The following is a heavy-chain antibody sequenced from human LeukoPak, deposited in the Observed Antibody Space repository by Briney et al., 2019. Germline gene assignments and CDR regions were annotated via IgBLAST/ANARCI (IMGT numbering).Heavy chain of an antibody. D-gene: IGHD6-19*01. CDR2: IYYSGST. Sequence: PSETLSLTCTVSGGSISSYYWGWIRQPPGKGLEWIGSIYYSGSTYYNPSLKSRVTISVDTSKNQFSLKLSSVTAADTAVYYCARDGLAVAGGFDYWGQGTLVTVSS. V-gene: IGHV4-39*07. CDR3: ARDGLAVAGGFDY. CDR1: GGSISSYY. J-gene: IGHJ4*02.